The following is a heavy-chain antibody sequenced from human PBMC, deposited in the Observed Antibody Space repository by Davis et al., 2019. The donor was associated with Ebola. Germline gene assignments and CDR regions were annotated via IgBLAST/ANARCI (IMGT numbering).Heavy chain of an antibody. Sequence: PGGSLRLSCAASGFTFSDYYMSWIRQAPGKGLEWVSYISSSGSTIYYADSVKGRFTISRDNAKNSLYLQMNSLRAEDTAVYYCAKDRITIFGVVRKAPGGMDVWGQGTTVTVSS. J-gene: IGHJ6*02. CDR1: GFTFSDYY. CDR3: AKDRITIFGVVRKAPGGMDV. D-gene: IGHD3-3*01. CDR2: ISSSGSTI. V-gene: IGHV3-11*01.